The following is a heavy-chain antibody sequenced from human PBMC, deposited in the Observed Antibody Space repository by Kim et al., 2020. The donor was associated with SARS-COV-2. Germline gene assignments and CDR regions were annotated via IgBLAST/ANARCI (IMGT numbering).Heavy chain of an antibody. Sequence: GGSLRLSCAASGFTFSSYSMSWVRQGPGKGLEWVANVKQDGSARYYVDSVKGRFTISRDNAQTSLYLQMNSLRVEDTAVYYCARRKISSLRWWSDGSVDSGDLRHPVDIWGQGTMVTVSS. V-gene: IGHV3-7*01. J-gene: IGHJ3*02. CDR1: GFTFSSYS. CDR2: VKQDGSAR. CDR3: ARRKISSLRWWSDGSVDSGDLRHPVDI. D-gene: IGHD3-22*01.